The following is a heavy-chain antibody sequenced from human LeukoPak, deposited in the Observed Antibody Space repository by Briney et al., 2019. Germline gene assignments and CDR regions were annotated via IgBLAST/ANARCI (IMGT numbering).Heavy chain of an antibody. V-gene: IGHV1-46*01. CDR3: ARAAAAGIFCYYYGMDV. D-gene: IGHD6-13*01. Sequence: ASVKVSCKASGYTFTGYYMHWVRQAPGQGLEWIGIINPSGGSTSYAQKFQGRVTMTRDTSTSTVYMELSSLRSEDTAVYYCARAAAAGIFCYYYGMDVWGQGTTVTVSS. CDR2: INPSGGST. CDR1: GYTFTGYY. J-gene: IGHJ6*02.